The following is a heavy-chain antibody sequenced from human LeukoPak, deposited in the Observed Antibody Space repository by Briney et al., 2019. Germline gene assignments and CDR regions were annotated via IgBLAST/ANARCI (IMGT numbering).Heavy chain of an antibody. CDR3: GSSGWDQTTFH. J-gene: IGHJ4*02. V-gene: IGHV3-23*01. CDR2: ISGSGGST. Sequence: GGSLRLSCAASGFTFSSYAMSWVRQAPGKGLEWVSAISGSGGSTYYADSVKGRFTISRDNSKNTLYLQMNSLRAEDTAVYYCGSSGWDQTTFHWGQGTLVTVSS. CDR1: GFTFSSYA. D-gene: IGHD6-19*01.